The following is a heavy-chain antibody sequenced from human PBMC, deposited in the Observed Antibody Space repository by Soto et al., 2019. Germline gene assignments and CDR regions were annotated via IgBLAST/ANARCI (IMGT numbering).Heavy chain of an antibody. CDR1: GITFSKYA. CDR3: AKDPWGVALYYFDY. V-gene: IGHV3-23*01. Sequence: GGALRVSCSASGITFSKYALSWVRQAPGKGLEWVSGISATGTSTYYADSVRGRFTIARDNSMNTLSLQMNSLRAEDTAVYYCAKDPWGVALYYFDYWGQGTLVTVSS. J-gene: IGHJ4*02. CDR2: ISATGTST. D-gene: IGHD3-16*01.